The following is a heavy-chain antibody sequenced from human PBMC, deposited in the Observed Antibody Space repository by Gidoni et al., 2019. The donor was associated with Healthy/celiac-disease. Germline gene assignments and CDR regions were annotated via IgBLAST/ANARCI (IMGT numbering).Heavy chain of an antibody. J-gene: IGHJ4*02. D-gene: IGHD1-7*01. CDR3: ARLTALELRYFDY. CDR1: GGSISSYY. Sequence: QVQLQESGPGLVKPSETLSLTCTVSGGSISSYYWSWIRQPPGKGLEWIGYIYYSGSTNYNPSLKSRVTISVDTSKNQFSLKLSSVTAADTAVYYCARLTALELRYFDYWGQGTLVTVSS. V-gene: IGHV4-59*01. CDR2: IYYSGST.